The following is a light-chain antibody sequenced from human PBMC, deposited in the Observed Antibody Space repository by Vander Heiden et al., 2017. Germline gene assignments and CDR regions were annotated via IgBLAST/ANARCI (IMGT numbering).Light chain of an antibody. CDR2: SAY. Sequence: EIVMTQSPGTLSVSPGERVTLSCRASQSVSSNLAWYQQKPGQAPRLLIHSAYNRATGIPARFSGSGSGTEFTLTISSLQSEEFAVYYCQHYNNWPPMYSFGQGTKLEIK. J-gene: IGKJ2*01. V-gene: IGKV3-15*01. CDR1: QSVSSN. CDR3: QHYNNWPPMYS.